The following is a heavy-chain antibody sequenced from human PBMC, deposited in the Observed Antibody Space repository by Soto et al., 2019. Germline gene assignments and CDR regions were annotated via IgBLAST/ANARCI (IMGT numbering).Heavy chain of an antibody. CDR1: GGTFSSYA. D-gene: IGHD3-22*01. V-gene: IGHV1-69*13. Sequence: SVKVSFKASGGTFSSYAISWVRQAPGQGLEWMGGIIPIFGTANYAQKFQGRVTITADESTSTAYMELSSLRSEDTAVYYCARDYYDSSGYPNWFDPWGQGTLVTVSS. J-gene: IGHJ5*02. CDR3: ARDYYDSSGYPNWFDP. CDR2: IIPIFGTA.